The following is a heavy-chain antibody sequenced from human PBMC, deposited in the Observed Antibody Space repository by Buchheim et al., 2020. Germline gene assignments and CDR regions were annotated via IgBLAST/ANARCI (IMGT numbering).Heavy chain of an antibody. V-gene: IGHV3-33*01. J-gene: IGHJ6*02. CDR2: IWYDGSNK. CDR3: ARGRDGYNYYYYYGMDV. D-gene: IGHD5-24*01. CDR1: GFTFSSYG. Sequence: QVQLVESGGGVVQPGRSLRLSCAASGFTFSSYGMHWVRQAPGKGLEWVAVIWYDGSNKYYADSVKGRFTISRDNSKNTLYLQMNSLRAEDTAVYYCARGRDGYNYYYYYGMDVWGQGPT.